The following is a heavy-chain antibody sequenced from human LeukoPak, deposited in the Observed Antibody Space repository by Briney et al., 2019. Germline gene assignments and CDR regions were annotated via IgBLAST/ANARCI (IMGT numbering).Heavy chain of an antibody. CDR3: TGGRIGYCSSTSCYYYYYYMDV. D-gene: IGHD2-2*01. CDR2: IIPIFGTA. V-gene: IGHV1-69*13. Sequence: ASVKVSCKASGGTFSSYAISWVRQAPGQGLEWMGGIIPIFGTANYAQKFQGRVTITADESTSTAYMELSSLRSEDTAVYYCTGGRIGYCSSTSCYYYYYYMDVWGKGTTVTVSS. J-gene: IGHJ6*03. CDR1: GGTFSSYA.